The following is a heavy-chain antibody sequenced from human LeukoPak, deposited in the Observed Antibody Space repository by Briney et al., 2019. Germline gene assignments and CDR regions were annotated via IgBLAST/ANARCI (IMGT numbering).Heavy chain of an antibody. CDR3: ARGLRYHGWLSPPGV. CDR2: LNPQTGDT. Sequence: ASVKVSCKASGYAFSAYYMHWVRQAPGQGLEWMGWLNPQTGDTHFAQKFQGRVTFTRDTSISTAYMAMSRLRSDDTAVFYFARGLRYHGWLSPPGVWGQGTLVTVSS. J-gene: IGHJ4*02. V-gene: IGHV1-2*02. CDR1: GYAFSAYY. D-gene: IGHD3-9*01.